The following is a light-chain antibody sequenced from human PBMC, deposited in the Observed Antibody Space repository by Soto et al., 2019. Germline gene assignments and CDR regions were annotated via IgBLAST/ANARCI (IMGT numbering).Light chain of an antibody. CDR3: QQYFSTPPYT. CDR1: QNILYSSNNKNY. Sequence: DIVITHSPDSLSVSLSDMSTINCKSRQNILYSSNNKNYLSWYQQKPGQPPKLLISWASTRESGVPDRFTGSGSGTDFTLTISTLQAEDVAVYYCQQYFSTPPYTFGQGTKVDIK. CDR2: WAS. V-gene: IGKV4-1*01. J-gene: IGKJ2*01.